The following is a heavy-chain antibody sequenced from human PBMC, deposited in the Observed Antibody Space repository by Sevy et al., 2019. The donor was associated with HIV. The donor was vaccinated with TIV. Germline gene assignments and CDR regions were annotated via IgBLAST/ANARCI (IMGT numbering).Heavy chain of an antibody. D-gene: IGHD2-15*01. V-gene: IGHV3-21*01. Sequence: GGSLRLSCAASGFTFSSYSMNWVRQAPGKGLEWVSSISSSSSYIYYADSVKGRFTISRDNAKNSLDLQMNSLRAEDTAVYYCARERGIVVVVAATHDACDIWGQGTMVTV. CDR3: ARERGIVVVVAATHDACDI. CDR2: ISSSSSYI. J-gene: IGHJ3*02. CDR1: GFTFSSYS.